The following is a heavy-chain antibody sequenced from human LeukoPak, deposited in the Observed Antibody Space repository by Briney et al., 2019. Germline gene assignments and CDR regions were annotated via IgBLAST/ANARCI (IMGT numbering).Heavy chain of an antibody. V-gene: IGHV1-18*04. CDR1: GYTFTSYY. Sequence: ASVKVSCKASGYTFTSYYMHWVRQAPGQGFEWMGWISANNGNTNYAQKLQGRVTMTTDTSTSTAYMELRSLRSDDTAVYYCARVLAAAGTNYFDYWGQGTLVTVSS. J-gene: IGHJ4*02. D-gene: IGHD6-13*01. CDR3: ARVLAAAGTNYFDY. CDR2: ISANNGNT.